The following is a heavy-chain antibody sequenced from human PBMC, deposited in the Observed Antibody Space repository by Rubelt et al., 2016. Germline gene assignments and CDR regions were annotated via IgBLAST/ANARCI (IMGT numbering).Heavy chain of an antibody. CDR3: ARDQLALYAFDI. J-gene: IGHJ3*02. V-gene: IGHV1-18*01. Sequence: QVQLVQSGAEVKKPGASVKVSCQASGYTFTSYGISWVRQAPGQGLEWMGWISAYDGNTNYAQKIRGRRTMTADTSTSTAYMELRSLRSDDTAVYFCARDQLALYAFDIWGQGTMVTVSS. CDR2: ISAYDGNT. D-gene: IGHD1-1*01. CDR1: GYTFTSYG.